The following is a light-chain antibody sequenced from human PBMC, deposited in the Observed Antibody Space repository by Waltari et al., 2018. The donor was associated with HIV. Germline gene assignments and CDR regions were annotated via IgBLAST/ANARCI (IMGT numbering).Light chain of an antibody. CDR3: QSADSSGTYVV. CDR1: ALPKQY. CDR2: TVS. J-gene: IGLJ2*01. Sequence: SYELTQPPSVPLSPGQTARITCSGDALPKQYAYWYQQKPGQALGLVTSTVSERPSGIPERFSGSSSGTTVTLTISGVQAEDEADYYCQSADSSGTYVVFGGGTKLTVL. V-gene: IGLV3-25*03.